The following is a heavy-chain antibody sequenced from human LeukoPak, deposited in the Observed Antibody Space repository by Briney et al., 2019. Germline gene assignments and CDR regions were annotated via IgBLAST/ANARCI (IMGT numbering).Heavy chain of an antibody. J-gene: IGHJ3*02. V-gene: IGHV3-23*01. D-gene: IGHD3-22*01. CDR1: GFTFSSYA. CDR2: ISGSGGST. CDR3: AKDQRGITMIVVGILGAFDI. Sequence: GGSLRLSCAASGFTFSSYAMSWVRQAPGKGLEWVSAISGSGGSTYYADSVKGRLTISRDSSKNTLYLQMNSLRAEDTAVYYCAKDQRGITMIVVGILGAFDIWGQGTMVTVSS.